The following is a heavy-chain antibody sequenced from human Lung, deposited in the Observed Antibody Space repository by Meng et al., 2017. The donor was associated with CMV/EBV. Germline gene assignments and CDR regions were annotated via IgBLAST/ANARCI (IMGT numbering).Heavy chain of an antibody. CDR1: GFTFNRYE. Sequence: SCSASGFTFNRYEMHWVRQAPGKGLEWVSYISGSGANIYYADSVKGRFTISRDNAKNLLYVQMNSLRAEETALYYCARAGFCNSPTCRSAFDVGXRGKXVTVSS. D-gene: IGHD2-2*01. CDR2: ISGSGANI. V-gene: IGHV3-48*03. J-gene: IGHJ3*01. CDR3: ARAGFCNSPTCRSAFDV.